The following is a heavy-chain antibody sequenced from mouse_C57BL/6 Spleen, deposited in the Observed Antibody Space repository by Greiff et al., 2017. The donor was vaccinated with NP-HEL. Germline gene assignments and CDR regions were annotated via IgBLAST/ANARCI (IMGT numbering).Heavy chain of an antibody. J-gene: IGHJ2*01. CDR2: IHPNSGST. Sequence: QVQLQQPGAELVKPGASVKLSCKASGYTFTSYWMHWVKQRPGQGLEWIGMIHPNSGSTNYNEKFKSKATLTVDKSSSTAYIQLSSLTSEDSAVYYCARGGITTYYFDYWGQGTTLTVSS. V-gene: IGHV1-64*01. CDR3: ARGGITTYYFDY. D-gene: IGHD1-1*01. CDR1: GYTFTSYW.